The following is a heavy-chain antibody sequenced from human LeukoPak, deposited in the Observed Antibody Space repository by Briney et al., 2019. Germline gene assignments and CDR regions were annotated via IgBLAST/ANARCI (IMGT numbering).Heavy chain of an antibody. D-gene: IGHD3-22*01. CDR1: GYSFSNYW. CDR2: IYPGDSDT. V-gene: IGHV5-51*01. J-gene: IGHJ4*02. CDR3: ARVDYYDRSGYFDY. Sequence: GESLKISCEGSGYSFSNYWLGWVRQMPGKGLEWMGIIYPGDSDTRYSPSFQGQVTISADKSISTAYLQWSSLKASDIAMYYCARVDYYDRSGYFDYWGQGTQVTVSS.